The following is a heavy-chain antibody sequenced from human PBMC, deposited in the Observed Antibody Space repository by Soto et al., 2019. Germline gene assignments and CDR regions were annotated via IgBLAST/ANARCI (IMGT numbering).Heavy chain of an antibody. J-gene: IGHJ4*02. CDR3: ARTCRSGGSCYQEY. CDR2: VSVYNDDT. D-gene: IGHD2-15*01. V-gene: IGHV1-18*01. CDR1: GYTFSSFG. Sequence: ASVKVSCKASGYTFSSFGINWVRQAPGQGLEWVGWVSVYNDDTKYAQNFQGRVTLTTDTSTSTTYMEVGSLRSDDTAVYYCARTCRSGGSCYQEYWGEGTLVTVSS.